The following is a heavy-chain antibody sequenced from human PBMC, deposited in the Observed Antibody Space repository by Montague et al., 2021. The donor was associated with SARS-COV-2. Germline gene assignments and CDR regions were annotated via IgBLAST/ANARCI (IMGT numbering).Heavy chain of an antibody. Sequence: SLRLPCAASGFTFSSYEMNWVRQAPGKGLEWVSYISSSGSTIYYADSVKGRFTISRDNAKNSLYLQMNSLRAEDTAVYYCARVLVVTYYGMDVWGQGTTVTVSS. CDR1: GFTFSSYE. V-gene: IGHV3-48*03. J-gene: IGHJ6*02. CDR3: ARVLVVTYYGMDV. D-gene: IGHD3-22*01. CDR2: ISSSGSTI.